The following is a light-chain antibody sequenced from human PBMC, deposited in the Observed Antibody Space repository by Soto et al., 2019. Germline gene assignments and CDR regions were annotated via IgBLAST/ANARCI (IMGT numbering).Light chain of an antibody. V-gene: IGKV3-11*01. CDR3: QHRSNWLI. Sequence: EIVLTQSQATLSLSPGERATLSCRARKRVGSYFAWYQQKPGLAHRLLIYDVSTSATGIPARLSGSGSGTDFTLTIGRREPEDFAVYYCQHRSNWLIFGGVTKVQIK. CDR1: KRVGSY. J-gene: IGKJ4*01. CDR2: DVS.